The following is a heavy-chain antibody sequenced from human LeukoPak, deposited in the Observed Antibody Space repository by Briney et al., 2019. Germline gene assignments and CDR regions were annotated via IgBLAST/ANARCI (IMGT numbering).Heavy chain of an antibody. V-gene: IGHV4-30-2*01. Sequence: NPSETLSLTCAVSGGSISSGGYSWSWIRQPPGKGLEWIGYIYHSGSTYYNPSLKSRVTISVDRSKNQFSLKLSSVTAADTAVYYCARNGGNSDYDYWGQGTLVTVSA. CDR1: GGSISSGGYS. J-gene: IGHJ4*02. CDR2: IYHSGST. D-gene: IGHD4-23*01. CDR3: ARNGGNSDYDY.